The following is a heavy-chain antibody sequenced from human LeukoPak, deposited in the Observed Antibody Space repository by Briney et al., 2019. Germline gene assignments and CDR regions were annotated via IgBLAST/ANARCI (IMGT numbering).Heavy chain of an antibody. V-gene: IGHV3-23*01. CDR1: GFTFKRYS. Sequence: GGSLRLSCMASGFTFKRYSMTWVPQVPGKGLEWLSSITGAGTSTKYADSVNGRFTISRDNSKNTLSLQMTGLRAEDTDVYYCASGSPSDYWGQGTLVTVSS. J-gene: IGHJ4*02. D-gene: IGHD1-26*01. CDR2: ITGAGTST. CDR3: ASGSPSDY.